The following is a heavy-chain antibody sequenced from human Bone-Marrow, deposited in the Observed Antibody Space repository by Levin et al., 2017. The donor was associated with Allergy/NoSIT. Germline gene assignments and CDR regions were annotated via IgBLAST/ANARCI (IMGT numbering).Heavy chain of an antibody. V-gene: IGHV1-69*02. CDR2: IIPILGIA. Sequence: KISCKASGGTFSSYTISWVRQAPGQGLEWMGRIIPILGIANYAQKFQGRVTITADKSTSTAYMELSSLRSEDTAVYYCATWSTWITGPHPNDAFDIWGQGTMVTVSS. CDR3: ATWSTWITGPHPNDAFDI. D-gene: IGHD2-8*02. CDR1: GGTFSSYT. J-gene: IGHJ3*02.